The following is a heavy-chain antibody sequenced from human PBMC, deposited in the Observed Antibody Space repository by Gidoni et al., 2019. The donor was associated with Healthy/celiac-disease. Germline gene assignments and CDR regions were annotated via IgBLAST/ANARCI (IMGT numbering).Heavy chain of an antibody. Sequence: VQLLGSRGGLVQAGRSLRISCASSGLTFSSYAMSWVRQATGKGLEWVSAISGIGGSTYYADSVKGRFTISRDNSKNTLYLQMNSLRAEDTAVYYCLGGSPVAGFDYWGQGTLVTVSS. J-gene: IGHJ4*02. V-gene: IGHV3-23*01. CDR1: GLTFSSYA. D-gene: IGHD6-19*01. CDR2: ISGIGGST. CDR3: LGGSPVAGFDY.